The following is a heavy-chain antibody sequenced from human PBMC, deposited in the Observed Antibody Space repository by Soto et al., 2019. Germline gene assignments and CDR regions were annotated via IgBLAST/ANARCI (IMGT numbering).Heavy chain of an antibody. Sequence: ASVKVSCKASGYTFTSYGISWVRQAPGQGLEWMGGISAYNGNTNYAPKLQGTVTMTTDTSTSTAYTELRSLRSDDTAVYYCAGDWAAACSFDYWGKGTLVTVSS. J-gene: IGHJ4*02. D-gene: IGHD6-13*01. CDR1: GYTFTSYG. V-gene: IGHV1-18*01. CDR3: AGDWAAACSFDY. CDR2: ISAYNGNT.